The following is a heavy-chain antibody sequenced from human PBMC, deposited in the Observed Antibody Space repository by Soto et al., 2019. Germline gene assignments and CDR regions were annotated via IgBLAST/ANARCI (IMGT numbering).Heavy chain of an antibody. Sequence: GGSLRLSCEASGFTFSAYGMHWVRQAPGTGLEWVAVIWYDGSNKYYGDSVKGRFTVSRDNSRNTLYLQMNSVRAEDTAIYYCARDFGTYTSYYYHGMDVWGQGTTVTVSS. CDR1: GFTFSAYG. V-gene: IGHV3-33*01. D-gene: IGHD3-3*01. CDR2: IWYDGSNK. CDR3: ARDFGTYTSYYYHGMDV. J-gene: IGHJ6*02.